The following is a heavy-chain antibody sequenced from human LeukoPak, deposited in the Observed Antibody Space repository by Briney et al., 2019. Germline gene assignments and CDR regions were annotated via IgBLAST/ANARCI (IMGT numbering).Heavy chain of an antibody. CDR1: GGSTSSSNW. D-gene: IGHD3-10*01. CDR2: IYHSGST. J-gene: IGHJ4*02. Sequence: SGTLSLTCAVSGGSTSSSNWWSWVRQPPGKGLEWIGEIYHSGSTNYNPSLKSRVTISVDKSKNQFSLKLSSVTAADTAVYYCARKYYYGSGSYYSGGYFDYWGQGTLVTVSS. V-gene: IGHV4-4*02. CDR3: ARKYYYGSGSYYSGGYFDY.